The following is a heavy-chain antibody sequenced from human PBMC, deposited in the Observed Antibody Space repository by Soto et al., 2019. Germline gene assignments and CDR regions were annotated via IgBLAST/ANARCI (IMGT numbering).Heavy chain of an antibody. D-gene: IGHD4-17*01. CDR3: ARHPHGDYDVMDV. J-gene: IGHJ6*02. CDR2: IYPGDSGT. V-gene: IGHV5-51*01. CDR1: VYSFTNYW. Sequence: ESLKISCKGSVYSFTNYWIGWVRHMPGKGLEWMGIIYPGDSGTTYSPSFQGRVTMSVDWSISTAYLQWSSLKASDSAMYYCARHPHGDYDVMDVWGLGTTVTFSS.